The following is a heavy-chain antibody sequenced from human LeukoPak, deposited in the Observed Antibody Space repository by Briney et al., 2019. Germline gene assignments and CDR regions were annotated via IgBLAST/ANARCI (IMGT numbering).Heavy chain of an antibody. CDR1: GGSISSSAYY. J-gene: IGHJ4*02. Sequence: PSETLSLTCTVSGGSISSSAYYWGWIRQPPGKGLEWIGSIFYPGSTYYKPSLKSRVTISVDTSKNRFYLNLSSVTAADTAVYYCARGGDYSGYYYVLDYWGQGTLVTVSS. CDR2: IFYPGST. D-gene: IGHD3-22*01. V-gene: IGHV4-39*07. CDR3: ARGGDYSGYYYVLDY.